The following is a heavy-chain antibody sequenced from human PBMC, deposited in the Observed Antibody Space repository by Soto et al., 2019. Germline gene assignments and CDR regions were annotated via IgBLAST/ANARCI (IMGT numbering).Heavy chain of an antibody. J-gene: IGHJ6*02. CDR3: ARHSGSSGSYGMDV. V-gene: IGHV4-39*01. CDR2: IYYSGST. Sequence: SETLSLTCTVSGGSISSSSYYWGWIRQPPGKGLEWIGSIYYSGSTYYNPSLKSRVTISVDTSKNQFSLKLSSVTAADTAVYYCARHSGSSGSYGMDVWGQGTTVTVSS. D-gene: IGHD1-26*01. CDR1: GGSISSSSYY.